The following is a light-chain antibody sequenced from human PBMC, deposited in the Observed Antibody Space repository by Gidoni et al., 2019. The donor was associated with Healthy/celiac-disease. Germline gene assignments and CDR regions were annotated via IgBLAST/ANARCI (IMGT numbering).Light chain of an antibody. CDR1: SSNIGSNT. CDR3: AAWDDSLNGQV. Sequence: QSVLTQPPSASGTPGQRVTISCSGSSSNIGSNTVNWYQQRPGTAPKLLLYSNNQRPSGVPDRFSGSKSGTSASLAISGLQSEDEADYYCAAWDDSLNGQVFGGGTKLTVL. V-gene: IGLV1-44*01. CDR2: SNN. J-gene: IGLJ2*01.